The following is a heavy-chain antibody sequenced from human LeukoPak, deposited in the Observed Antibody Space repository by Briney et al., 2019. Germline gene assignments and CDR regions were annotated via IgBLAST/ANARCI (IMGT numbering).Heavy chain of an antibody. Sequence: RDNSKNTLYLQMNSLRSEDTAVYYCARRGRDGYNYYFDYWGQGTLVTVSS. CDR3: ARRGRDGYNYYFDY. V-gene: IGHV3-30*01. D-gene: IGHD5-24*01. J-gene: IGHJ4*02.